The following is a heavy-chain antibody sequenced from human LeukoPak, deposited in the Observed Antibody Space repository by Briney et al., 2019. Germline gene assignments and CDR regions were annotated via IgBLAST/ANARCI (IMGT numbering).Heavy chain of an antibody. D-gene: IGHD1-1*01. CDR2: IYTSGNT. V-gene: IGHV4-4*07. Sequence: PSETLSLTCAVSGISIITYYWSWIRQPAGKGLEWIGRIYTSGNTNYKPSLRSRLTISVDRSKNLLSLKLTSLTAADTAVYYCAGGPSGTASGDWGHGTPVSVSS. CDR1: GISIITYY. J-gene: IGHJ4*01. CDR3: AGGPSGTASGD.